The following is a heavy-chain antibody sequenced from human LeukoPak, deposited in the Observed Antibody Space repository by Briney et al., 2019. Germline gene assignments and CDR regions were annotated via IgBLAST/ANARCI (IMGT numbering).Heavy chain of an antibody. V-gene: IGHV3-23*01. Sequence: GGSLRLSCAASGFTFSSYAMSWVRQPPGKGLEWVSTISGSGGGTYYADSVKGRFTISRDISKNTLYLQMNSLRAEDTAVYYCAKDEGSGWYYFDYWGQGSLVTVSS. CDR2: ISGSGGGT. D-gene: IGHD6-19*01. CDR3: AKDEGSGWYYFDY. CDR1: GFTFSSYA. J-gene: IGHJ4*02.